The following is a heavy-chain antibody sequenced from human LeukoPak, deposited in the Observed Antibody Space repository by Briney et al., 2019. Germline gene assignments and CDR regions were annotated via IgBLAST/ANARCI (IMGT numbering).Heavy chain of an antibody. Sequence: ASVKVSCTASGYTFTTYGINWVRQAPGQGLEWMGWISAYNGNTNYALKLQGRVTMTTDTSTSTAYMELRSLRSDDTAVYYCARGSYSEPFDYWGQGTLVTVSS. CDR3: ARGSYSEPFDY. D-gene: IGHD3-10*01. J-gene: IGHJ4*02. CDR1: GYTFTTYG. V-gene: IGHV1-18*01. CDR2: ISAYNGNT.